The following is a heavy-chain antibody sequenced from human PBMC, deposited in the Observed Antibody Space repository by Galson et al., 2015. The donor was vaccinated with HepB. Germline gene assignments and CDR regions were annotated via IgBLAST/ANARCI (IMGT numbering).Heavy chain of an antibody. Sequence: SLRLSCAGSGFTFISYGFHWVRQAPGKGLEWVAVMSYDGSNNYYAASVEGRFTVSRDNSKNTLYLQMNSLKTEDTAVYYCAKEGPSGDYDYYGMDVWGPGTTVTVSS. V-gene: IGHV3-30*18. J-gene: IGHJ6*02. CDR1: GFTFISYG. CDR2: MSYDGSNN. D-gene: IGHD2-21*01. CDR3: AKEGPSGDYDYYGMDV.